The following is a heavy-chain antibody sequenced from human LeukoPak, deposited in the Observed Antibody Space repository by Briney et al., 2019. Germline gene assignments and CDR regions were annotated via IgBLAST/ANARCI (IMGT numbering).Heavy chain of an antibody. V-gene: IGHV4-39*07. Sequence: PSETLSLTCTVSGGSISSSSYYWGWIRQPPGKGLEWIGSIYYSGSTYYNPSLKSRVTISVDTSKNQFSLKLSSVTAADTAVYYCAREVVAAAILFDYWGQGTLVTVSS. D-gene: IGHD2-15*01. CDR1: GGSISSSSYY. CDR2: IYYSGST. J-gene: IGHJ4*02. CDR3: AREVVAAAILFDY.